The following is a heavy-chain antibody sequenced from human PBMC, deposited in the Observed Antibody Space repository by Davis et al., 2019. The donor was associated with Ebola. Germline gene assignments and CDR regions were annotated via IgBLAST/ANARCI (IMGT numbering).Heavy chain of an antibody. CDR1: GFTVSSNY. CDR2: IYSGGST. J-gene: IGHJ4*02. V-gene: IGHV3-53*05. Sequence: PGGSLRLSCAASGFTVSSNYMSWVRQAPGKGLEWVSVIYSGGSTYYADSVKGRFTISRDNSKNTLYLQMNSLRAEDTAVYYCARNLDSGYDLGGDYWGQGTLVTVSS. D-gene: IGHD5-12*01. CDR3: ARNLDSGYDLGGDY.